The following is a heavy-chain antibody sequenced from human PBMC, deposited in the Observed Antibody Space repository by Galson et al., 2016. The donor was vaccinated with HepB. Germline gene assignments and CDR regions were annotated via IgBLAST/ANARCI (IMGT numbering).Heavy chain of an antibody. CDR1: GYTFRNYA. V-gene: IGHV1-3*01. D-gene: IGHD3-22*01. CDR3: ARAMRYYDSSGYPSVGMDV. Sequence: VQVSCKAPGYTFRNYAMHWVRQAPGQRLEWMVWINAGNGKTKSSERFQGRVTITRDTSASTAYMELISLRSEDTAVYYCARAMRYYDSSGYPSVGMDVWGQGTTVTVSS. CDR2: INAGNGKT. J-gene: IGHJ6*02.